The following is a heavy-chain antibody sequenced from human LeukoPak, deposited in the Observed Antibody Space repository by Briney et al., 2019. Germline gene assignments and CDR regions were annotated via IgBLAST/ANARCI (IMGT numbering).Heavy chain of an antibody. CDR3: AREFTIFGVVIQRYDAFDV. V-gene: IGHV3-30-3*01. CDR1: GFTFSEYT. D-gene: IGHD3-3*01. Sequence: GGSLRLSCAASGFTFSEYTIHWVRQAPGKGLEWVAVMSNDGSIKKYANSVKGRFTISRDNYKSMLYLQMDSRRAEDTAVYYCAREFTIFGVVIQRYDAFDVWGQGTMVTVSS. CDR2: MSNDGSIK. J-gene: IGHJ3*01.